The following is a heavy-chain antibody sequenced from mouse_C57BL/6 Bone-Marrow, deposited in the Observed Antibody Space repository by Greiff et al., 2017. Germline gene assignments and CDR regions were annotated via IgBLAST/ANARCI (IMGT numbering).Heavy chain of an antibody. CDR2: IRNIANGYTT. V-gene: IGHV7-3*01. D-gene: IGHD1-1*01. CDR3: ARYKGHYYGSSYEYFDY. CDR1: GFTFTDYY. Sequence: EVLLVASGGGLVQPGGSLSLSCAASGFTFTDYYMSWVRQSPGNALEWLSFIRNIANGYTTEYSASVKGRFTILRDNSPSILYLQINSLRAEDSGTHCCARYKGHYYGSSYEYFDYWGQDTTLTVYS. J-gene: IGHJ2*01.